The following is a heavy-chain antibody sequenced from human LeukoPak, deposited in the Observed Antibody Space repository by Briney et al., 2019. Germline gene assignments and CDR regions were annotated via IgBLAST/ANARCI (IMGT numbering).Heavy chain of an antibody. CDR1: GFTFVNAW. CDR2: IKSKTDGGTT. J-gene: IGHJ4*02. V-gene: IGHV3-15*01. D-gene: IGHD3-16*01. Sequence: GGSLRLSCAASGFTFVNAWMTWVRQAPGKGLEWVGRIKSKTDGGTTDYAAPVKGRFTISRDNSKDTLYLQMNNLRTEDTAVYYCAKAPRGLRLGELWGQGTLVTVSS. CDR3: AKAPRGLRLGEL.